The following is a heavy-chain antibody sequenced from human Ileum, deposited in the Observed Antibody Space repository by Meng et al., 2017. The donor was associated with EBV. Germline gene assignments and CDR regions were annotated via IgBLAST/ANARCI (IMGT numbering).Heavy chain of an antibody. V-gene: IGHV4-34*01. CDR1: GGSFTNYY. CDR3: ARYGRCSGNSFYCFDP. J-gene: IGHJ5*02. Sequence: QVQVQQWGAGLCKPTETLSLTCAVYGGSFTNYYWTWIRQPPGKGLEWIGEIDHSGSTKYNPSLKGRVTISLDTSNNQFSLKLNSVTAADTALYYCARYGRCSGNSFYCFDPWGQGSLVTVSS. D-gene: IGHD4-23*01. CDR2: IDHSGST.